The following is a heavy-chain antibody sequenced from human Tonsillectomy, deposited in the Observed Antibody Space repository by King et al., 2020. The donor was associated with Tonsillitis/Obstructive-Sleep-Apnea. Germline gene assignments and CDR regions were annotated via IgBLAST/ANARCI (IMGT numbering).Heavy chain of an antibody. CDR3: AREGYRSSSPIDY. CDR2: INSDGSST. Sequence: QLVESGGGLVQPGGSLRLSCAASGFTFSSYWMHWVRQAQGKGLVWVSRINSDGSSTSYADSVKGRFTRSRDHAKNTLYLQMNSLRAEYTAVYYCAREGYRSSSPIDYWRQGTLVTVSS. CDR1: GFTFSSYW. V-gene: IGHV3-74*01. D-gene: IGHD6-6*01. J-gene: IGHJ4*02.